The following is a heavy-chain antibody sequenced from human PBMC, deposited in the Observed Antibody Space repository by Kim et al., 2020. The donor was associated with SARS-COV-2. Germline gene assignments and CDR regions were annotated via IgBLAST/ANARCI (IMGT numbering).Heavy chain of an antibody. CDR3: ATLGTGMDV. V-gene: IGHV3-23*01. CDR2: GGST. J-gene: IGHJ6*02. D-gene: IGHD3-16*01. Sequence: GGSTYYADHVKGRFTISRENSKNSLYLQMNSLRAEDTAVYYCATLGTGMDVWGQGTTVTVSS.